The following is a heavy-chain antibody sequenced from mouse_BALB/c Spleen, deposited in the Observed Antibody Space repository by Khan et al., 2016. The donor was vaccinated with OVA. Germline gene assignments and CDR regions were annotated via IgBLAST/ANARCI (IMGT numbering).Heavy chain of an antibody. CDR1: GFTFSDYY. CDR3: ARAGYGGFAY. CDR2: ISDGGSYI. D-gene: IGHD1-1*02. J-gene: IGHJ3*01. V-gene: IGHV5-4*02. Sequence: EVELVEPGGGLVKPGGSLKLSCAACGFTFSDYYMYWVRPTPEKRLEWVAIISDGGSYIYSPDSVKGRFTISRDNAMHNLYLQMSSLKSEDSAMYYCARAGYGGFAYWGQGTMVTVSA.